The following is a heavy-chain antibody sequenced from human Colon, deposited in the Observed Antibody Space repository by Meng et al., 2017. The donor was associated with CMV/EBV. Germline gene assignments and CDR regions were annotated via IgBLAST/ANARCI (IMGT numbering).Heavy chain of an antibody. V-gene: IGHV1-18*01. D-gene: IGHD6-19*01. CDR1: GYTFTTYG. J-gene: IGHJ1*01. CDR2: MSAYSGDT. Sequence: AFGYTFTTYGFSWVRQAAGQGLEWMGWMSAYSGDTHFAQNFQGRVILTRDTSTTTAYLEMRSLRSDDTATYYCVRESEVSGVVYLHHWGQGTLVTVSS. CDR3: VRESEVSGVVYLHH.